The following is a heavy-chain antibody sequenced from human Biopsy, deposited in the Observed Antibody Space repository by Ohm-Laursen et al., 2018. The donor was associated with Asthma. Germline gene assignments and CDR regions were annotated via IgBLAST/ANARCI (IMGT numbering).Heavy chain of an antibody. D-gene: IGHD3-9*01. CDR2: VNTGNGDT. CDR3: ARTYYDFLTGQVKDVFGV. V-gene: IGHV1-3*04. CDR1: GYNFISFA. Sequence: GASVKVSCKASGYNFISFAIHWVRQAPGQRLEWMGWVNTGNGDTKYSQKFQGRVTITRDTSASTAYMELRSLLSEDTATYYCARTYYDFLTGQVKDVFGVWGQGTMVTVSS. J-gene: IGHJ3*01.